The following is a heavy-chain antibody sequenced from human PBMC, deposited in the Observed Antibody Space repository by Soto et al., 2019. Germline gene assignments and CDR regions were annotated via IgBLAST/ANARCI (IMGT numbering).Heavy chain of an antibody. Sequence: PSETLSLTCTASGGSISSDDYHWSWILQAPGRGLEWIGYIHSSGSIYYNPSLKSRATMSIDTAGNQFSLKVSSVTAADTAVYYCARDLDGLHDDTSGPFPRPGWGQGTLVTVSS. CDR3: ARDLDGLHDDTSGPFPRPG. CDR1: GGSISSDDYH. J-gene: IGHJ1*01. D-gene: IGHD3-22*01. CDR2: IHSSGSI. V-gene: IGHV4-30-4*01.